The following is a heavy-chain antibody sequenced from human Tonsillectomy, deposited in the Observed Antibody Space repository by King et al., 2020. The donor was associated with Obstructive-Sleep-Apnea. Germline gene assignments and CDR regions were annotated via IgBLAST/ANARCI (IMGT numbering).Heavy chain of an antibody. CDR1: VGSISKYY. CDR3: ARHRGVEDYGDYGDYFDY. J-gene: IGHJ4*02. D-gene: IGHD4-17*01. Sequence: QLQESGPGLVKPSETLSLTCTVSVGSISKYYWSCIRQPPGKGLEWIGYMYYSGKTNFNPSLKSRVTISADTSKIQFSLRLSSVTAADTAVYYCARHRGVEDYGDYGDYFDYWGQGTLVTVSS. V-gene: IGHV4-59*08. CDR2: MYYSGKT.